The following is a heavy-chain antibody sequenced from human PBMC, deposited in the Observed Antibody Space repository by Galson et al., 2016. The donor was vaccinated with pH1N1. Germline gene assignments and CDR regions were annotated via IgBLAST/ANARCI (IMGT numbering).Heavy chain of an antibody. J-gene: IGHJ4*02. V-gene: IGHV4-30-4*01. D-gene: IGHD1-26*01. CDR2: IYYSGST. CDR1: GASVSSGEYY. Sequence: IVSGASVSSGEYYWSWIRQPPGRGLEWIAYIYYSGSTDYNPSLKSRVTISSDMSKNHFSLRLSSVTAADTAMYYCARAIRGSQPDRTYHFDFWGQGALVTVSS. CDR3: ARAIRGSQPDRTYHFDF.